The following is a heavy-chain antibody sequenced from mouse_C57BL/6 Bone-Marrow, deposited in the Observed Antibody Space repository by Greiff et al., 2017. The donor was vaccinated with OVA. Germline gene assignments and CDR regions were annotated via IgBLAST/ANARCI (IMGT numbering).Heavy chain of an antibody. Sequence: EVQLQQSGPELVKPGASVKISCKASGYTLTDYYMNWVKQSHGKSLEWIGDINPNNGGTSYNQKFKGKATLTVDKSSSTAYMELRSLTSEDSAVYYCAYDYDVGAWFAYWGQGTLVTVSA. D-gene: IGHD2-4*01. V-gene: IGHV1-26*01. J-gene: IGHJ3*01. CDR2: INPNNGGT. CDR3: AYDYDVGAWFAY. CDR1: GYTLTDYY.